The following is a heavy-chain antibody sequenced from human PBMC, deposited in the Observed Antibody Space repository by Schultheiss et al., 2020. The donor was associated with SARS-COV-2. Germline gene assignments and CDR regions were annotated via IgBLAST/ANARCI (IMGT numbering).Heavy chain of an antibody. CDR3: ARGGSGAPFDY. V-gene: IGHV3-66*01. D-gene: IGHD3-10*01. J-gene: IGHJ4*02. CDR2: IYSGGST. CDR1: GFTFSSYE. Sequence: GGSLRLSCAASGFTFSSYEMNWVRQAPGKGLEWVSVIYSGGSTYYADSVKGRFTISRDNSKNTLYLQMNSLRAEDTAVYYCARGGSGAPFDYWGQGTLVTVSS.